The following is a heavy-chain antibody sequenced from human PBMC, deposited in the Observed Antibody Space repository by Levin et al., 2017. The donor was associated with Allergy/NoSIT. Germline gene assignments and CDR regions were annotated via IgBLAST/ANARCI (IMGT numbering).Heavy chain of an antibody. Sequence: GGSLRLSCAASGFTLSTYAMHWVRQAPGKGLEWVAVISSDGSNKYYADSVKGRFTISRDSSKNTLYLQVNSLRAEDTAVYYCATTLAPGSIFRFDYWGQGTLVIVSS. CDR1: GFTLSTYA. CDR2: ISSDGSNK. J-gene: IGHJ4*02. D-gene: IGHD2/OR15-2a*01. V-gene: IGHV3-30*04. CDR3: ATTLAPGSIFRFDY.